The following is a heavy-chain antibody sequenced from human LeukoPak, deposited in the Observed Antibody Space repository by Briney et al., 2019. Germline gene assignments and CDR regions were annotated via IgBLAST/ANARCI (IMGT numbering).Heavy chain of an antibody. CDR3: ARDVPWMGASKTRYFDY. D-gene: IGHD1-26*01. Sequence: GGSLRLSCAASGFISSSYWMSWVRQAPGKGLEWVANVKQDGSERYYGDSVKGRFTISRDNAKNSLYLQMSSLRAEDTAIYYCARDVPWMGASKTRYFDYWGQGTLVTVSS. CDR1: GFISSSYW. V-gene: IGHV3-7*01. J-gene: IGHJ4*02. CDR2: VKQDGSER.